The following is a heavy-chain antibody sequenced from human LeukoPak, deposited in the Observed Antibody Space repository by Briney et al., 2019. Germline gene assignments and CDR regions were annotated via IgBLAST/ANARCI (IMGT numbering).Heavy chain of an antibody. V-gene: IGHV6-1*01. Sequence: SQTLSLTCAISGDSVSSNSAAWNWIRQSPSRGLEWLGTTYYRSKLYNDYEVSVKIRITINPDQSKNQFSLQLNSVPPEDSAVYYCSRYQIVMATIMDYYSGMDVWGQGTTVTVSS. J-gene: IGHJ6*02. CDR1: GDSVSSNSAA. CDR3: SRYQIVMATIMDYYSGMDV. CDR2: TYYRSKLYN. D-gene: IGHD5-24*01.